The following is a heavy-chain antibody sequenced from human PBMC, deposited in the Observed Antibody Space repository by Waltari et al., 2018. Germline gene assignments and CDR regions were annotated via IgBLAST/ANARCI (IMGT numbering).Heavy chain of an antibody. D-gene: IGHD2-2*01. J-gene: IGHJ4*02. Sequence: QVQLVQSGAEVKKPGASVTVSCRASGYFFTSYDITWVRLAPGQGLEWMGWMNPMSGNTGYARKFQGRVSMTGDPSINTAYMELSSLTFDDTAVYYCARAVRNQLLSEYWGQGTLVAVSS. CDR1: GYFFTSYD. CDR2: MNPMSGNT. V-gene: IGHV1-8*01. CDR3: ARAVRNQLLSEY.